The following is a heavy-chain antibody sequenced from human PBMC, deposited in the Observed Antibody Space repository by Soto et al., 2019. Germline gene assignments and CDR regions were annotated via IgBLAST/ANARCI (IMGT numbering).Heavy chain of an antibody. CDR1: GGSISSYY. V-gene: IGHV4-59*01. Sequence: PSETLSLTCTVPGGSISSYYWSWIRQPPGKGLEWIGYIYYSGSTNYNPSIKSRVTISVDTSKNQFSLKLSSVTAADTAVYYCARGLISGYYLYDAFDIWGQGTMVTVSS. D-gene: IGHD3-22*01. J-gene: IGHJ3*02. CDR2: IYYSGST. CDR3: ARGLISGYYLYDAFDI.